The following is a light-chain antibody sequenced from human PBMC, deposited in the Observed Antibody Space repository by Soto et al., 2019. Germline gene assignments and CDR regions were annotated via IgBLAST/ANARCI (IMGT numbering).Light chain of an antibody. CDR2: GAS. CDR3: QQYNNWPRT. Sequence: EIVLMQSPGTLSLSPGERATLSCRASQSVSSSYLAWYQQKPGQAPRLLIYGASSRATGIPDRFSGSGSGTEFTLTISSLQSEDFAVYYCQQYNNWPRTFGQGTKVDI. CDR1: QSVSSSY. V-gene: IGKV3-20*01. J-gene: IGKJ1*01.